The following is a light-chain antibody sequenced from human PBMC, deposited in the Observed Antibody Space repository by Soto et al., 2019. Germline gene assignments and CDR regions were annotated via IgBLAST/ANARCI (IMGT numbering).Light chain of an antibody. CDR1: SSDVGGYNY. J-gene: IGLJ1*01. V-gene: IGLV2-11*01. CDR3: CSYAGSYTFV. CDR2: DVS. Sequence: SVLTQPRSVSGSPGQSVTISCTGTSSDVGGYNYVSWYQQHPGKAPKLTIYDVSNRPSWVPDRISGSKSGNTASLTISGLQAEDEADYYCCSYAGSYTFVFGTGTKVTVL.